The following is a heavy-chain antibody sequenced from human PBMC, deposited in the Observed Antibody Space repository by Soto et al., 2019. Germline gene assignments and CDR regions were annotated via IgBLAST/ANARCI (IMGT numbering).Heavy chain of an antibody. CDR2: ISSSGSTI. V-gene: IGHV3-11*01. CDR1: GFTFSDYY. CDR3: ARALSYCCSTSCYSGYYYYYYYMDV. J-gene: IGHJ6*03. Sequence: GGSLRLSCAASGFTFSDYYMSWIRQAPGKGLECVSYISSSGSTIYYADSVKGRFTISRDNAKNSLYLQMNSLRAEDTAVYFCARALSYCCSTSCYSGYYYYYYYMDVWGKGTTVTVSS. D-gene: IGHD2-2*01.